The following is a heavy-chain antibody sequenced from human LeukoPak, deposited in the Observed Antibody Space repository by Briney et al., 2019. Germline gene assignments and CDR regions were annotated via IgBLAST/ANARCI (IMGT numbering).Heavy chain of an antibody. Sequence: GASVKVSCKASGYSFSNYGLTWVRQAPGQGLEWMGWISVYNGDTHYAQKLQGRVTMTTEASPTTAYMELRSLRSDDTAMYFCARMAPFNWLDVWGQGTLVIVSS. CDR2: ISVYNGDT. CDR1: GYSFSNYG. V-gene: IGHV1-18*01. J-gene: IGHJ5*02. CDR3: ARMAPFNWLDV. D-gene: IGHD5-24*01.